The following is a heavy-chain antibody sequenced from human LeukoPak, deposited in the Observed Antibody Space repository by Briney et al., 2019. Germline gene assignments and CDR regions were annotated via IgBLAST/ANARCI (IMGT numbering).Heavy chain of an antibody. J-gene: IGHJ5*02. CDR3: ARDRKSQQLVHLNWFDP. V-gene: IGHV4-59*12. D-gene: IGHD6-6*01. CDR1: GGSINNYY. CDR2: IHYSGST. Sequence: PSETLALTCTVSGGSINNYYWSWIRQPPGKGLEWIGYIHYSGSTNYNPSLKSRVTISVDTSKNQFSLKLSSVTAADTAVYYCARDRKSQQLVHLNWFDPWGQGTLVTVSS.